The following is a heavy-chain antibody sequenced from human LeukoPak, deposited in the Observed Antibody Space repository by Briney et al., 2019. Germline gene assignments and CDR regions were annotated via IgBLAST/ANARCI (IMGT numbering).Heavy chain of an antibody. CDR1: GGSISSYY. D-gene: IGHD2-2*02. V-gene: IGHV4-59*01. CDR3: ARVIGYCSSTSCYRVYYGMDV. J-gene: IGHJ6*02. CDR2: IYYSGST. Sequence: SETLSLTCTVSGGSISSYYWSWIRQPPGKGLEWIGYIYYSGSTNYNPSLKSRVTISVDTSKNQFSLKLSSVTAADTAVYYCARVIGYCSSTSCYRVYYGMDVWGQGTTVTVSS.